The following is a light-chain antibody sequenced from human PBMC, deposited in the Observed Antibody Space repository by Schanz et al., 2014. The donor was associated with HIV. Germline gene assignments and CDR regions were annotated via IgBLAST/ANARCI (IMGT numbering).Light chain of an antibody. J-gene: IGKJ4*01. CDR3: QQRTSWPLT. V-gene: IGKV3-15*01. CDR2: SAS. Sequence: EIVMTQSPGTLSVSPGERATLSCTASQTIGNNLAWYQQKPGQAPRLLMYSASTRVAGIPARFSGTGSGTEFTLTISSLQSEDFAVYYCQQRTSWPLTFGGGTRVEIK. CDR1: QTIGNN.